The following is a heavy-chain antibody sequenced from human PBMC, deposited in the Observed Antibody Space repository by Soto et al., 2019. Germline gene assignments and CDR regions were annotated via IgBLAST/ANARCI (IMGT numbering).Heavy chain of an antibody. Sequence: EMQLVESGGGLVQRGGSLRLSCEASGFTFSRYWMTWVRQAPGKGLEWVANIKQDGSEKYYVDSVKGRFTISRDNAKNSLSLQMNSLRAEDTAVYFCASSVLLDSADGLDIWGQGTLVTVSS. CDR2: IKQDGSEK. D-gene: IGHD2-2*03. CDR1: GFTFSRYW. J-gene: IGHJ3*02. CDR3: ASSVLLDSADGLDI. V-gene: IGHV3-7*03.